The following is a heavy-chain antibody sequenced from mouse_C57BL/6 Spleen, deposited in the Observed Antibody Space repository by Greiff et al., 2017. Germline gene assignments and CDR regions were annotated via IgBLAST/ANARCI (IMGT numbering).Heavy chain of an antibody. J-gene: IGHJ3*01. D-gene: IGHD3-2*02. CDR1: GYTFTSYW. V-gene: IGHV1-61*01. CDR2: IYPSDSET. CDR3: ARWGPAQAASGFAY. Sequence: QVQLQQPGAELVRPGSSVKLSCKASGYTFTSYWMDWVKQRPGQGLEWIGNIYPSDSETHYNQKFKDKATLTVDKSSSTAYMQLSSLTSEDSAVYYCARWGPAQAASGFAYWGQGTLVTVSA.